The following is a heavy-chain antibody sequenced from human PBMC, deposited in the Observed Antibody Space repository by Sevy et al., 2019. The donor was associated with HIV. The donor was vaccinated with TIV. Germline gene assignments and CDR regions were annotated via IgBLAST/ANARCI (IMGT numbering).Heavy chain of an antibody. CDR3: ARDLRGSVVVPAAKPNYYGMDV. CDR2: IIPIFGTA. D-gene: IGHD2-2*01. J-gene: IGHJ6*02. CDR1: GGTFSSYA. V-gene: IGHV1-69*13. Sequence: ASVKVSCKASGGTFSSYAISWVRQAPGQGLEWMGGIIPIFGTANYAQKFQGRVTITADESTSTAYMELSSLGSEDTAVYYCARDLRGSVVVPAAKPNYYGMDVWGQGTTVTVSS.